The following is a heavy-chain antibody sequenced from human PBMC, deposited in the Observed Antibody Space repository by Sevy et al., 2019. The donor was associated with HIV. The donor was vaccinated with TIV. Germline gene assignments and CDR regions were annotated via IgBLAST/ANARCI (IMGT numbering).Heavy chain of an antibody. CDR2: INSDGSST. Sequence: GGSLRLSCAASGFTFSSYWMHWVRQAPGKGLVWVSRINSDGSSTSYADSVKGRFTTSRDNAKNRLYLQMNSLRAEDTAVYYCVRLRYCSSTSCYTYYGADAFDIWGQGTMVTVSS. J-gene: IGHJ3*02. CDR3: VRLRYCSSTSCYTYYGADAFDI. D-gene: IGHD2-2*02. CDR1: GFTFSSYW. V-gene: IGHV3-74*01.